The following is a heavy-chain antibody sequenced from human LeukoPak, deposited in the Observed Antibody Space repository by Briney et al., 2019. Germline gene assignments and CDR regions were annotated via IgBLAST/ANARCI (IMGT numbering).Heavy chain of an antibody. CDR2: MYIRLTT. V-gene: IGHV4-61*02. D-gene: IGHD7-27*01. J-gene: IGHJ4*02. CDR3: ARDSTGDRFFDY. CDR1: GGSISSGSYQ. Sequence: SETLSLTCTVSGGSISSGSYQWSWIRQPAGKGLEWIGRMYIRLTTNYNPSLKSRVTISVDTSKNQFSLKLSSVTAADTAVYYCARDSTGDRFFDYWGQGTLVTVSS.